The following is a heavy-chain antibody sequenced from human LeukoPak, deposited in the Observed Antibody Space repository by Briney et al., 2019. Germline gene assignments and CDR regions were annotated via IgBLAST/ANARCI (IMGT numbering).Heavy chain of an antibody. D-gene: IGHD6-19*01. Sequence: SETLSLTCAVYGGSFSGYYWSWIRQPPGKGLEWIGEINHSGSTNYNPSLKSRVTISVDTSKNQFSLKLSSVTAADTAVYYCARGSNGSGSHFDYWDQGTLVTVSS. J-gene: IGHJ4*02. V-gene: IGHV4-34*01. CDR3: ARGSNGSGSHFDY. CDR1: GGSFSGYY. CDR2: INHSGST.